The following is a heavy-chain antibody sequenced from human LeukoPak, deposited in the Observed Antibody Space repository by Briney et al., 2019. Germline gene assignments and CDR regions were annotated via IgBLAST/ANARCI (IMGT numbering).Heavy chain of an antibody. CDR2: VNPNSGDT. D-gene: IGHD3-10*01. Sequence: GASVKVSCKASGYTFTGYYLHWVRQAPGQGLEWMGCVNPNSGDTNYAQSFQGRVTMTRDTSISTAYMEVSRLRSDDTAVYYCVREGRGPQTDYWGQGALVTVSS. CDR1: GYTFTGYY. CDR3: VREGRGPQTDY. J-gene: IGHJ4*02. V-gene: IGHV1-2*02.